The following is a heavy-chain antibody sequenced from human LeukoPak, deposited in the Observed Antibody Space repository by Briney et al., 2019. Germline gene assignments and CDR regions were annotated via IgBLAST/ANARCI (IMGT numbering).Heavy chain of an antibody. CDR2: ISYDGSSK. Sequence: GGSLRLSCAASGFTFSSYGMHWVRQAPGKGLEWVAVISYDGSSKYYADSVKGRFTISRDNSKNTLYLQVNSLRAEDTAVYYCAKPYSSSWYKDFQHWGQGTLVTVST. CDR3: AKPYSSSWYKDFQH. D-gene: IGHD6-13*01. V-gene: IGHV3-30*18. J-gene: IGHJ1*01. CDR1: GFTFSSYG.